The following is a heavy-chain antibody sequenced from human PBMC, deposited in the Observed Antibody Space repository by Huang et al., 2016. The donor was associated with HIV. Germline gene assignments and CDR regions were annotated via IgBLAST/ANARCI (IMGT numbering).Heavy chain of an antibody. D-gene: IGHD6-13*01. V-gene: IGHV1-69*13. CDR3: ARGGRVWPAATGPWAFDP. CDR2: IIPVFGTP. J-gene: IGHJ5*02. CDR1: GGAFSSFD. Sequence: QVQLVQSGAEVKQPGSSVKVSCKSSGGAFSSFDINWVRQAPGQGLEWIGKIIPVFGTPNYDQQCQGRVNITADESTSKAYMELTSLRFDDTAVYFCARGGRVWPAATGPWAFDPWGQGTLVTVSS.